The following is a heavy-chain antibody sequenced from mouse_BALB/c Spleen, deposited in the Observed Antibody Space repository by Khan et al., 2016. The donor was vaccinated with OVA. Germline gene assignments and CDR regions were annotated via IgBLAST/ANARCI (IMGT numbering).Heavy chain of an antibody. Sequence: EVQLVESGGGLVQPGGSRKLSCAASGFTFSSYGMNWVRQAPEKGLEWVAYLSGDSSTIYYADTVKGRFTISRDNPKNTLFLQMTSLMSEDTAMYYCATSYYYGYYFDYWGPGTTLTVSS. CDR1: GFTFSSYG. CDR3: ATSYYYGYYFDY. V-gene: IGHV5-17*02. D-gene: IGHD1-1*01. CDR2: LSGDSSTI. J-gene: IGHJ2*01.